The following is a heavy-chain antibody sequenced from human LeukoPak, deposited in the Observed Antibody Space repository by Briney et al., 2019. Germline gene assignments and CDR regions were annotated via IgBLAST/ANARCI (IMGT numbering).Heavy chain of an antibody. CDR2: ISGSGNTI. CDR3: ATTSPTYYDILSSPFDY. J-gene: IGHJ4*02. CDR1: GFIFSDYY. D-gene: IGHD3-9*01. V-gene: IGHV3-11*01. Sequence: GGSLRLSCAASGFIFSDYYMNWIRQAPGKGLEWVSYISGSGNTIYYADSVKGRFTISRDNAKKSLYLQMNNLRAEDTAVYYCATTSPTYYDILSSPFDYWGQGTLVTVSS.